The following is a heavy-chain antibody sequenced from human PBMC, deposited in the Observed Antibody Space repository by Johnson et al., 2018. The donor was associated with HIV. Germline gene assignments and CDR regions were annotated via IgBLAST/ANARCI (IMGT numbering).Heavy chain of an antibody. CDR2: ISYDGSNK. Sequence: QVQLVESGGGVVQPGTSLRLSCAASGFTFTSFAMHWVRQAPGKGLEWVGFISYDGSNKYFTDSVRGRFTLSRDNSKNTLYLQMNSLRVEDTAVYYCARAIDQGYSSGWSSDVYDIWGQGTMVTVSS. D-gene: IGHD6-19*01. V-gene: IGHV3-30-3*01. CDR3: ARAIDQGYSSGWSSDVYDI. CDR1: GFTFTSFA. J-gene: IGHJ3*02.